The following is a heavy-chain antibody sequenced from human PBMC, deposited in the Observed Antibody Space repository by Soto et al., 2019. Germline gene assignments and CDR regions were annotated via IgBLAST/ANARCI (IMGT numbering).Heavy chain of an antibody. CDR1: GGTFSSYT. J-gene: IGHJ5*02. CDR3: ARGRGIIQGFDP. Sequence: QVQLVQSGAEVKKPGSSVKVSCKASGGTFSSYTISWVRQAPGQGLEWMGRIIPILGIANYAQKFQGRVTITEDKSTSTAYRELSSLRSEDTAVYYCARGRGIIQGFDPWGQGTLVTVSS. D-gene: IGHD3-16*01. V-gene: IGHV1-69*02. CDR2: IIPILGIA.